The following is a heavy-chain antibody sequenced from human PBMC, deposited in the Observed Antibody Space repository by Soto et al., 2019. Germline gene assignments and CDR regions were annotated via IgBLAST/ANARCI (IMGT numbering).Heavy chain of an antibody. CDR3: ARDLNYYXSGSXXNSKGKYYYYGMDV. V-gene: IGHV1-2*04. CDR1: GYTFTGYY. Sequence: ASVKVSCKASGYTFTGYYMHWVRQAPGQGLEWMGWINPNSGGTNYAQKFQGWVTMTRDTSISTAYMELSRLRSDDTAVYYCARDLNYYXSGSXXNSKGKYYYYGMDVWGQGTTVTVSS. CDR2: INPNSGGT. J-gene: IGHJ6*02. D-gene: IGHD3-10*01.